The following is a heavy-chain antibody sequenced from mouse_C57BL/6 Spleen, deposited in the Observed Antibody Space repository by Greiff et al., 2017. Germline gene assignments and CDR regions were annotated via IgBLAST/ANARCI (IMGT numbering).Heavy chain of an antibody. CDR3: TTYYGSSYGFAY. Sequence: VQLKQSGAELVRPGASVKLSCTASGFNIKDYYMHWVKQRPEQGLEWIGRIDPEDGDTEYAPKFQGKATMTADTSSNTAYLQLSSLTSEDNAVYYCTTYYGSSYGFAYWGQGTLVTVSA. CDR1: GFNIKDYY. CDR2: IDPEDGDT. J-gene: IGHJ3*01. D-gene: IGHD1-1*01. V-gene: IGHV14-1*01.